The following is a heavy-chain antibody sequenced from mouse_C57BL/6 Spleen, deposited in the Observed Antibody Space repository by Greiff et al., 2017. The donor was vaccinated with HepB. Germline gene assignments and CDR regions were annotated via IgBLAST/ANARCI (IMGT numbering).Heavy chain of an antibody. Sequence: QVQLQQPGAELVKPGASVKVSCKASGYTFPTYWMHWVKRMPGKGLEWIGRILPSDSDTNYNQKFKGKSPLTVDKSSSTAYMQLSSLTSEDSAVYYCARIYYYGSSHFDYWGQGTTLTVSS. CDR1: GYTFPTYW. V-gene: IGHV1-74*01. J-gene: IGHJ2*01. CDR2: ILPSDSDT. D-gene: IGHD1-1*01. CDR3: ARIYYYGSSHFDY.